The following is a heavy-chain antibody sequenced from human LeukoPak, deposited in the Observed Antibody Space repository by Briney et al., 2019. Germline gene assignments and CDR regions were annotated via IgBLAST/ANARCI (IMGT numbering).Heavy chain of an antibody. V-gene: IGHV1-2*06. CDR1: GYTFTNYY. Sequence: ASVKVSFKASGYTFTNYYMHWVRQAPGQGLEWMGRIHPNSGGTNYAQKFQGRVTMTRDTSISTAYMELSSLGSDDTAVYYCARDNPRENSGYYPPSWWGQGTLVTVSS. D-gene: IGHD3-22*01. CDR2: IHPNSGGT. J-gene: IGHJ4*02. CDR3: ARDNPRENSGYYPPSW.